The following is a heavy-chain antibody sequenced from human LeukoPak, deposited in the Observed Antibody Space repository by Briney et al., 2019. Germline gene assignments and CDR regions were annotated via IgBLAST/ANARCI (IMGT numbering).Heavy chain of an antibody. V-gene: IGHV3-23*01. Sequence: PRGSLRLSCAASGFTFSSYAMSWVRQAPGKGLEWVSAISGSGGSTYYADSVKGRFTISRDNSKNTLYLQMNSLRAEDTAVYYCAKKRAPNWRVVNFDYWGQGTLVTVSS. CDR1: GFTFSSYA. CDR2: ISGSGGST. J-gene: IGHJ4*02. D-gene: IGHD3-22*01. CDR3: AKKRAPNWRVVNFDY.